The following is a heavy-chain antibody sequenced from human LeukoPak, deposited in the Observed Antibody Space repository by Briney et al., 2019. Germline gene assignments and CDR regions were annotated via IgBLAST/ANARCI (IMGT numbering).Heavy chain of an antibody. V-gene: IGHV3-30*02. J-gene: IGHJ4*02. CDR3: AKVLTSYAGDY. CDR2: IRYDGSKK. CDR1: GFTFRSYG. D-gene: IGHD1-14*01. Sequence: GGSLRLSCAASGFTFRSYGMHWVRQAPGKGLEWVAFIRYDGSKKYYADSVKGRFTISRDNSKNTVYVQMNSLRAEDTAVYYCAKVLTSYAGDYWGQGTLVTVSS.